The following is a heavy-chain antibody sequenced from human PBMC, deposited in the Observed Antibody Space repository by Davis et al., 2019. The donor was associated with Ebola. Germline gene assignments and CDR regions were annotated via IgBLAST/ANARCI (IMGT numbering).Heavy chain of an antibody. D-gene: IGHD6-19*01. J-gene: IGHJ4*02. CDR3: ARDLFAAVAGPSDDY. Sequence: SVNVSCKASGGTFSSYAISCVRQAPGQGLEWMGRIIPILGIANYAQKLQGRVTITADKSTSTAYMELSSLRSEDTAVYYCARDLFAAVAGPSDDYWGQGTLVTVSS. CDR1: GGTFSSYA. V-gene: IGHV1-69*04. CDR2: IIPILGIA.